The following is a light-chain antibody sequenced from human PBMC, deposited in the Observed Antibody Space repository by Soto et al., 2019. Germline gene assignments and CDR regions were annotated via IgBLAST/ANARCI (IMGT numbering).Light chain of an antibody. CDR3: QQYGSSAWT. CDR2: GAS. CDR1: QSVSSSY. Sequence: VLAQSRGTISLSPGEGATLSCRASQSVSSSYLAWYQQKPGQAPRLLIYGASSRATGIPDRFSGSGSGTDFTLTISRLEPEDFAVYYCQQYGSSAWTFGQGTKVDIK. J-gene: IGKJ1*01. V-gene: IGKV3-20*01.